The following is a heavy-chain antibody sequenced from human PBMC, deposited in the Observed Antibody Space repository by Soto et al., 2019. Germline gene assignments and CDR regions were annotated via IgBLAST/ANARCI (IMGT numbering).Heavy chain of an antibody. CDR1: GYSFTSYW. D-gene: IGHD4-4*01. J-gene: IGHJ4*02. V-gene: IGHV5-51*01. CDR3: ARGLTPAVNPYYFDY. CDR2: IYPGDSHT. Sequence: GESLKISCKGSGYSFTSYWIGWGRQMPGKGLEWMGIIYPGDSHTIYSPSFQGQVTISADTSISTAYLQWSSLKASDTAMFYCARGLTPAVNPYYFDYWGQGTLVTVSS.